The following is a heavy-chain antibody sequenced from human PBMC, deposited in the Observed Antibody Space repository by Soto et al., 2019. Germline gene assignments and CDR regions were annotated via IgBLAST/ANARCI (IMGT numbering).Heavy chain of an antibody. CDR2: IKSKTDGGTT. CDR1: GFTFSNAW. CDR3: TTDVPLNVLLWFGELFPPDGYGMDV. J-gene: IGHJ6*02. V-gene: IGHV3-15*01. Sequence: EVQLVESGGGLVKPGGSLRLSCAASGFTFSNAWMSWVRQAPGKGLEWVGRIKSKTDGGTTDYAAPVKGRFTISRDDSKNTLYLQMNSLKTEDTAVYYCTTDVPLNVLLWFGELFPPDGYGMDVWGQGTTVTVSS. D-gene: IGHD3-10*01.